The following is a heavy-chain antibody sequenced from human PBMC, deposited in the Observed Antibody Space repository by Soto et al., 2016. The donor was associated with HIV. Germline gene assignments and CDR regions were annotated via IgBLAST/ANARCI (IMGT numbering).Heavy chain of an antibody. CDR1: GFNFSSYW. D-gene: IGHD3-3*01. Sequence: EVQLVESGGGLVQPGGSLRLSCAASGFNFSSYWMHWVRQAPGKGLMWVSRINSDGSNTRYADSVKGRFTISRDNAKNTLYLQMNSLRADDTAVYYCARDRSFWSGSPYYWGQGTLVTVSS. V-gene: IGHV3-74*01. J-gene: IGHJ4*02. CDR3: ARDRSFWSGSPYY. CDR2: INSDGSNT.